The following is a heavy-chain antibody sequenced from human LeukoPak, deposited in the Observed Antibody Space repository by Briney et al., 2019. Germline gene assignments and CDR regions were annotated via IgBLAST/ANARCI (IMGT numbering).Heavy chain of an antibody. J-gene: IGHJ4*02. V-gene: IGHV3-11*01. Sequence: GGSLRLSCAASGFTFSDYYMSWIRQAPGKGLEWVSYISSSGSTIYYADSVKGRFTISRDNAKNSLYLQMNSLRAEDTAVYYCARDFGRIYYYDSSGFPDYWGQGTLVTVSS. D-gene: IGHD3-22*01. CDR1: GFTFSDYY. CDR3: ARDFGRIYYYDSSGFPDY. CDR2: ISSSGSTI.